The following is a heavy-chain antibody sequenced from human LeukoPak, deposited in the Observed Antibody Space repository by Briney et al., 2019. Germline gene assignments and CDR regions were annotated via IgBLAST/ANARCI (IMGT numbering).Heavy chain of an antibody. J-gene: IGHJ4*02. V-gene: IGHV1-8*01. Sequence: ASVKVSYKASGYTFTSSDINWVRQATGQGLEWMGWMNPNSGNTGYAQKFQGRVTMTRNTSISTAYMELSSLRSEDTAVYYCAVTYSSSSHFDYWGQGTLVTVSS. D-gene: IGHD6-6*01. CDR2: MNPNSGNT. CDR1: GYTFTSSD. CDR3: AVTYSSSSHFDY.